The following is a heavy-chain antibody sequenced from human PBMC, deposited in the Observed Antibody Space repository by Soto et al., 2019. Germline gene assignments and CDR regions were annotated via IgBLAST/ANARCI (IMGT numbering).Heavy chain of an antibody. Sequence: GSVKVSCKASGYTFTSYYMHWVRQAPGQGLEWMGIINPSGGSTSYAQKFQGRVTMTRDTSTSTVYMELSSLRSEDTAVYYCAIDFEYSSSGFPFDPWGQGTLVTVSS. CDR1: GYTFTSYY. D-gene: IGHD6-6*01. V-gene: IGHV1-46*01. CDR3: AIDFEYSSSGFPFDP. J-gene: IGHJ5*02. CDR2: INPSGGST.